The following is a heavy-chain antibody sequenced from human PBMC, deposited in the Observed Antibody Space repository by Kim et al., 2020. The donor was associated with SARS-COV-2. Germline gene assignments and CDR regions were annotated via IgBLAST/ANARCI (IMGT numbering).Heavy chain of an antibody. D-gene: IGHD2-2*01. V-gene: IGHV3-33*01. CDR3: ARDQGSRGLFYYYYGMDV. J-gene: IGHJ6*02. CDR1: GFTFSSYG. Sequence: GGSLRLSCAASGFTFSSYGMHWVRQAPGKGLEWVAVIWYDGSNKYYADSVKGRFTISRDNSKNTLYLQMNSLRAEDTAVYYCARDQGSRGLFYYYYGMDVWGQGTTVTVSS. CDR2: IWYDGSNK.